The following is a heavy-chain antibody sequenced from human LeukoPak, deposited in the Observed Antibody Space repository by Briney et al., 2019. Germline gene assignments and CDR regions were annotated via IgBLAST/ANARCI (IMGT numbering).Heavy chain of an antibody. V-gene: IGHV3-23*01. Sequence: GGSLRLSCAASGFTFSSYAMSCVRQAPGKGLEWVSAISRSGGSTYYADSVKGRVTISRDNSKNTLYLQMNSLRAEDTAVYYCAKDSRVVLDTPGDYWGQGTLVTVSS. J-gene: IGHJ4*02. CDR1: GFTFSSYA. CDR2: ISRSGGST. D-gene: IGHD3/OR15-3a*01. CDR3: AKDSRVVLDTPGDY.